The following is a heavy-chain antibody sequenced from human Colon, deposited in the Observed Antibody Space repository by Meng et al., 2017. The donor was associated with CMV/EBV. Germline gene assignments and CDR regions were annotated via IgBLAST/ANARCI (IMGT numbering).Heavy chain of an antibody. V-gene: IGHV3-21*01. CDR3: ARDGAPVRTHLNWFDP. CDR1: GFTFSSYS. CDR2: ISSSSSSI. J-gene: IGHJ5*02. Sequence: GESLKISCAASGFTFSSYSLNWVRQAPGKGLEWVSSISSSSSSIYYADSVKGRFTISRDNAKSSLYLQMNSLRAEDTAVYYCARDGAPVRTHLNWFDPWGQGTLVTVSS. D-gene: IGHD1-7*01.